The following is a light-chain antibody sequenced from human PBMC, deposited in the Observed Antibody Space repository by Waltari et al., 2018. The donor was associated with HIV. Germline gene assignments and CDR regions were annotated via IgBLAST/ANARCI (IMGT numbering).Light chain of an antibody. CDR1: NIGSKN. CDR3: QVWDSTTDHVI. V-gene: IGLV3-21*04. Sequence: SYVVSQPPSESVAPGQTAVITCGGNNIGSKNVQWYQQKPGQAPVLVIYYDFDRPSGIPWRLSGSSSGNAATLTIRRVEAGDEADYYCQVWDSTTDHVIFGGGTKLTVL. CDR2: YDF. J-gene: IGLJ2*01.